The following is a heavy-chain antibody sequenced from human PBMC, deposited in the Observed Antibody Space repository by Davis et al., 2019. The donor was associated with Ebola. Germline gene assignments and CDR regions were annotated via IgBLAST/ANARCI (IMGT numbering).Heavy chain of an antibody. V-gene: IGHV3-48*04. CDR1: GFTFNSNA. D-gene: IGHD3-10*01. CDR2: ITSSSSTT. Sequence: GGSLRLSCAASGFTFNSNAMNWVRQAPGKGLEWVSSITSSSSTTYYADSVKGRFTISRDNAKNSLYLQMSSLRAEDTAVYYCVRDYGRGWSSFYYYMDVWGKGTTVTVSS. J-gene: IGHJ6*03. CDR3: VRDYGRGWSSFYYYMDV.